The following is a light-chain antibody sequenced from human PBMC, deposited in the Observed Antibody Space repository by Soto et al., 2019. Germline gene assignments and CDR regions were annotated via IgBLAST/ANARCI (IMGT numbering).Light chain of an antibody. J-gene: IGKJ1*01. CDR3: MQTLQTRT. Sequence: DIVVTQSPLSLTVTPGEPASISCRSSQSLLHSNGYTYLDWYLQKPGQSPQVLIYMGSNRASGVADRFSGSGSGTDFTLTISIVEAEDAGVYYCMQTLQTRTFGQGTKVEI. CDR2: MGS. V-gene: IGKV2-28*01. CDR1: QSLLHSNGYTY.